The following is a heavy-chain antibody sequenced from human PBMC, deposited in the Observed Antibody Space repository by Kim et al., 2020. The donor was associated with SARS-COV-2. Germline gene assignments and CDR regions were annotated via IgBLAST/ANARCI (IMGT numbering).Heavy chain of an antibody. CDR2: MSGMSGSGATT. CDR1: GFAFSNYA. CDR3: TYGGVVTNYHYFVY. Sequence: GGSLRLSCAASGFAFSNYAMSWVRQAPGKGLEWVSGMSGMSGSGATTYYADSVKGRFTVSRDNSKNTLFLQMNSLRAEDTAMYYCTYGGVVTNYHYFVYLGQGTLVPVSS. V-gene: IGHV3-23*01. J-gene: IGHJ4*02. D-gene: IGHD3-3*01.